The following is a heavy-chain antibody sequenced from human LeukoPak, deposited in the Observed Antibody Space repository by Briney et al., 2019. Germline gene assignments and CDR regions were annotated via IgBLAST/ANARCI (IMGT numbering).Heavy chain of an antibody. CDR3: ARALRMIDYYDSSGYYGLDY. D-gene: IGHD3-22*01. CDR2: INAGNGNT. Sequence: ASVKVSCKASGYTFTSYAMHWVRQAPGQRLEWMGWINAGNGNTKYSQKFQGRVTITRDTSASTAYMELSSLRSEDTAVYYCARALRMIDYYDSSGYYGLDYWGQGTLVTVSS. V-gene: IGHV1-3*01. CDR1: GYTFTSYA. J-gene: IGHJ4*02.